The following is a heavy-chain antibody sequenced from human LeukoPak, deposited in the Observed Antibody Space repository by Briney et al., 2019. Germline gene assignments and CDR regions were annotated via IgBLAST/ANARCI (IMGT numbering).Heavy chain of an antibody. CDR3: ARSFQGYCSGGSCYPPFDP. Sequence: GESLKTSCQGSGSPFTSYWISWARKLPGKGRERMGRIDPIDSYTNYRTSFQGHVTISADKSISTAYLQWSSLMASDTAMYYCARSFQGYCSGGSCYPPFDPWGQGTLVTVSS. J-gene: IGHJ5*02. CDR1: GSPFTSYW. D-gene: IGHD2-15*01. CDR2: IDPIDSYT. V-gene: IGHV5-10-1*01.